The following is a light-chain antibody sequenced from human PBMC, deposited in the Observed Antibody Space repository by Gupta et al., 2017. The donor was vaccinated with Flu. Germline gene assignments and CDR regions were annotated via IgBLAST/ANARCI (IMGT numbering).Light chain of an antibody. CDR1: IANIGSHT. J-gene: IGLJ3*02. CDR3: AAWDDSLLRV. CDR2: KNN. V-gene: IGLV1-44*01. Sequence: HSVLTQPPSPSGTPGQRVTISCAGSIANIGSHTVSWYQQLPGTAPKLLIYKNNQRPSGVPDRFSGSKSGTSASLAISGLQAEDEADYYCAAWDDSLLRVFGGGTKVTVL.